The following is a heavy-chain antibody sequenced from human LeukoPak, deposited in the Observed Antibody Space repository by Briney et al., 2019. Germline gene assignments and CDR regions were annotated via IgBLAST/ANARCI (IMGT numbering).Heavy chain of an antibody. Sequence: ASVKVSCKVSGYTLTELSMHWVRQAPGKGLEWMGGFHPEDGETIYAQKFQGRVTMTEDTSTDTAYMELSSLRSEDTAVYYCASSRGRFLEWLPSPYYYYYYMDVWGKGTTVTVSS. J-gene: IGHJ6*03. CDR1: GYTLTELS. V-gene: IGHV1-24*01. CDR2: FHPEDGET. CDR3: ASSRGRFLEWLPSPYYYYYYMDV. D-gene: IGHD3-3*01.